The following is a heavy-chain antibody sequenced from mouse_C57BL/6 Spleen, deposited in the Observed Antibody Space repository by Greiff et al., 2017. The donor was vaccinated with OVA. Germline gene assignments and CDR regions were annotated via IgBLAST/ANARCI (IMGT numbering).Heavy chain of an antibody. CDR1: GFTFSDFY. CDR3: ARDDLYGSSSAMDY. Sequence: EVKVVESGGGLVQSGRSLRLSCATSGFTFSDFYMEWVRQAPGKGLEWIAASRNKANDYTTEYSASVKGRFIVSRDTSQSILYLQMNALRAEDTAIYYCARDDLYGSSSAMDYWGQGTSVTVSS. J-gene: IGHJ4*01. V-gene: IGHV7-1*01. CDR2: SRNKANDYTT. D-gene: IGHD1-1*01.